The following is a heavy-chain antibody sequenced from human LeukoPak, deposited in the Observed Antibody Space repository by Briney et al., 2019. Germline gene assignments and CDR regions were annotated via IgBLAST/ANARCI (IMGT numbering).Heavy chain of an antibody. V-gene: IGHV3-74*03. D-gene: IGHD6-13*01. J-gene: IGHJ4*02. CDR3: ARDRSRAIDY. Sequence: GGSLRLSCAASGVTFSSYWMHWVRQTPGKGLVWVSRINTDGSGTTYADSVKGRFTISRDNAKNTLYLQMNSLRAEDTAVYYCARDRSRAIDYWGQGTLVTVSS. CDR2: INTDGSGT. CDR1: GVTFSSYW.